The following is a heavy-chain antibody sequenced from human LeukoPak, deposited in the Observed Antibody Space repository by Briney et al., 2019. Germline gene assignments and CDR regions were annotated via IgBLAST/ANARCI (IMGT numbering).Heavy chain of an antibody. CDR1: GGSFSGYY. Sequence: PSETLSLTCAVYGGSFSGYYWSWIRQPPGKGLEWIGEINHSGSTNYNPSLKSRVTISVDTSKNQFSLKLSSVTAADTAVYYCARESCSGGSCYLNAFDIWGQGTMVTVSS. CDR2: INHSGST. D-gene: IGHD2-15*01. V-gene: IGHV4-34*01. CDR3: ARESCSGGSCYLNAFDI. J-gene: IGHJ3*02.